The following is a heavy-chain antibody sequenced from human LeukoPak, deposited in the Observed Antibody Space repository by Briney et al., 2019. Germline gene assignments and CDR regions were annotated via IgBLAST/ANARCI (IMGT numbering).Heavy chain of an antibody. Sequence: SETLSLTCTVSGGSISSGDYYWSWIRQPPGKGLEWIGYIYYSGSTYYNPSLKSRVTISVDTSKNQFSLKLSSVTAADTAVYYCARHVAVLRYFDWLLNRIDPWGQGTLVTVSS. CDR1: GGSISSGDYY. CDR3: ARHVAVLRYFDWLLNRIDP. D-gene: IGHD3-9*01. V-gene: IGHV4-30-4*01. J-gene: IGHJ5*02. CDR2: IYYSGST.